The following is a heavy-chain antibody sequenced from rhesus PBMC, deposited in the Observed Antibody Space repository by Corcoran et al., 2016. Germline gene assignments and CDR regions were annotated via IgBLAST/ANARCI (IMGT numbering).Heavy chain of an antibody. V-gene: IGHV4-169*01. D-gene: IGHD5-42*01. CDR3: ARVGKGYSGYRFDY. CDR1: GGSISSNY. CDR2: IYGSGSST. Sequence: QLQLQESGPGLVKPSETLSVTCAVSGGSISSNYWSWIRPPPGKGLEWIGRIYGSGSSTNYNPSLKSRVTLSVDTSKNQFSLKLSSVTAADTAVYYCARVGKGYSGYRFDYWGQGVLVTVSS. J-gene: IGHJ4*01.